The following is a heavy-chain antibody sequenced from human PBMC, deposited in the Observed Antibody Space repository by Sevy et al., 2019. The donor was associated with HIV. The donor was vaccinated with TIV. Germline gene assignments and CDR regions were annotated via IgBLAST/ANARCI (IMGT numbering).Heavy chain of an antibody. J-gene: IGHJ6*02. D-gene: IGHD4-17*01. CDR1: GFTFSSYW. CDR2: IKQDGSEK. V-gene: IGHV3-7*01. Sequence: GGSLRLSCAASGFTFSSYWMSWVRQAPGKGLEWVANIKQDGSEKYYVDSVKGRFTISRDNAKNSLYLQMNSLRAEDTAVYYCARDHYGDYPTYGMDVWGQWTTVTVSS. CDR3: ARDHYGDYPTYGMDV.